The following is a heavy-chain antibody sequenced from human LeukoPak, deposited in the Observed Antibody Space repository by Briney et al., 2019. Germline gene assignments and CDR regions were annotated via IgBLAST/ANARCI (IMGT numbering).Heavy chain of an antibody. J-gene: IGHJ6*02. Sequence: SETLSLTCTVSGSSISSYYWSWIRQPPGKGLEWIGYIYYSGSTNYNPSLKSRVTISVDTSKNQFSLKLSSVTAADTAVYYCARDGPIAAAGTGYYYGMDVWGQGTTVTVSS. CDR2: IYYSGST. V-gene: IGHV4-59*12. D-gene: IGHD6-13*01. CDR1: GSSISSYY. CDR3: ARDGPIAAAGTGYYYGMDV.